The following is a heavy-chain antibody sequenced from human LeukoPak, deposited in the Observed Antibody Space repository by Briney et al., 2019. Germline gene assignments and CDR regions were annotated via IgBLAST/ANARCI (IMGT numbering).Heavy chain of an antibody. CDR1: GYSFTSYW. CDR3: ARHGGYCSSTSCYNNWFDP. D-gene: IGHD2-2*01. Sequence: GESLKISCKGSGYSFTSYWIGWVRQMPGKGLEWMGIIYPGDSDTRYSPSFQGQVTISADKSISTAYLQWSSLKAPDTAMYYCARHGGYCSSTSCYNNWFDPWGQGTLVTVSS. CDR2: IYPGDSDT. J-gene: IGHJ5*02. V-gene: IGHV5-51*01.